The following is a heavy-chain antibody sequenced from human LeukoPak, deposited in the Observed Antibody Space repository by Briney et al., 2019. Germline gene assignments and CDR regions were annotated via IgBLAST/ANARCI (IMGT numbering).Heavy chain of an antibody. CDR2: IYYSGST. Sequence: SETLSLTCTVSGGSISSSSYYWGWIRQPPGKGLEWIGSIYYSGSTYYNPSLKSRVTISVDTSKSHFSLKLSSATAADTAVYYCARGRSNDAFDIWDQGTMLTVSS. J-gene: IGHJ3*02. CDR3: ARGRSNDAFDI. D-gene: IGHD3-10*01. CDR1: GGSISSSSYY. V-gene: IGHV4-39*07.